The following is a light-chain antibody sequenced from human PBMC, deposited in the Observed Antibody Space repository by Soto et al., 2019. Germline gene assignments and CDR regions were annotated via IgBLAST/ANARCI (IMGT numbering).Light chain of an antibody. CDR3: QQRYNWPLS. CDR2: DTS. CDR1: QTLSSSF. V-gene: IGKV3D-20*02. J-gene: IGKJ4*01. Sequence: EIVLMQSPGTLSLSPGERATLSCRTSQTLSSSFLAWYQQTPGQAPRLLIYDTSTRAIDIPDRFSGSGSGTDFTLTISRLEPEDFAVYYCQQRYNWPLSFGGGTKVEIK.